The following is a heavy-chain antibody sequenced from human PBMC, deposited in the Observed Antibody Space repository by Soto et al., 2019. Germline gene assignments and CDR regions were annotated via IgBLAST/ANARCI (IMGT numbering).Heavy chain of an antibody. CDR1: GFTFSSYA. D-gene: IGHD2-2*01. Sequence: GGSLRLSCAASGFTFSSYAMHWVRQAPGKGLEWVAVISYDGSNKYYADSVKGRFTISRDNSKNTLYLQMNSLRAEDTAVYYCARDHCSSTSCYYYYYYGMDVWGQGTTVTVSS. V-gene: IGHV3-30-3*01. CDR2: ISYDGSNK. CDR3: ARDHCSSTSCYYYYYYGMDV. J-gene: IGHJ6*02.